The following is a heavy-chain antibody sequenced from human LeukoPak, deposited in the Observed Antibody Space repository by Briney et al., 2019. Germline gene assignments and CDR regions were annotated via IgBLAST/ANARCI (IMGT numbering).Heavy chain of an antibody. CDR2: INSDGTYT. CDR1: GFAFSSSW. CDR3: ARDLSHTFDY. J-gene: IGHJ4*02. V-gene: IGHV3-74*01. Sequence: PGGSLRLSCAASGFAFSSSWTLWVRQAPGKGLVWVSRINSDGTYTNHADSVKGRFTISRDNAKNTLYLQMNSLRAEDTAVYYCARDLSHTFDYWGQGTLVTVSS.